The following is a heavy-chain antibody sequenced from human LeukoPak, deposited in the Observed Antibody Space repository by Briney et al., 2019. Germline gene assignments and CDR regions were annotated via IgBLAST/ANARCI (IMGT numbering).Heavy chain of an antibody. D-gene: IGHD2-15*01. CDR3: ARADCSTGICSHLDY. Sequence: GGSLRLSCAASGFSFSNSGMHWVRQAPGKGLEYVSAISNNGGITYYANSVKGRFTISRDNSKNTLYLQMGSLRAEDMAVYYCARADCSTGICSHLDYWGQGTLVTVSS. J-gene: IGHJ4*02. CDR1: GFSFSNSG. CDR2: ISNNGGIT. V-gene: IGHV3-64*01.